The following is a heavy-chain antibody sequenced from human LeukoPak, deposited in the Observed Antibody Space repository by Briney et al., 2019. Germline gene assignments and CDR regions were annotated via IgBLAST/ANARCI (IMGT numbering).Heavy chain of an antibody. V-gene: IGHV1-69*13. CDR1: GGTFSSYA. Sequence: SVKVSCEASGGTFSSYAISWVRQAPGQGLEWMGGIIPIFGTANYAQKFQGRVTITADESTSTAYMELSSLRSEDTAVYYCARGDTAKDYYYYYMDVWGKGTTVTISS. D-gene: IGHD5-18*01. J-gene: IGHJ6*03. CDR2: IIPIFGTA. CDR3: ARGDTAKDYYYYYMDV.